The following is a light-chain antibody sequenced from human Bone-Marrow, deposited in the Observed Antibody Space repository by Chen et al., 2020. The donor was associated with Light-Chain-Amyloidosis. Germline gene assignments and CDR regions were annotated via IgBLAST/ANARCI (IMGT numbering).Light chain of an antibody. CDR1: NIGSTS. Sequence: YVLTQPSSVSVAPGQTATIVCGGNNIGSTSVHWYQQTPGQAPLLVVYDDSDRPSGIPERLSGSNSGNTATLTISRVEAGDEADYYCQVWDRSSDRPVFGGGTKLTVL. CDR3: QVWDRSSDRPV. V-gene: IGLV3-21*02. J-gene: IGLJ3*02. CDR2: DDS.